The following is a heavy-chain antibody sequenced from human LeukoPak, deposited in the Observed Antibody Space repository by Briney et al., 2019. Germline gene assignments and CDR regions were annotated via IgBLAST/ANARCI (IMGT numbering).Heavy chain of an antibody. CDR1: GGSISSSSYY. D-gene: IGHD3-22*01. J-gene: IGHJ4*02. CDR3: ARRYYGERSGYELDY. Sequence: PSETLSLTCTVSGGSISSSSYYWGWIRQPPGKGLERIRSIYYSGSTYYNPSLKSRVTISVDTSKNQFSLKLSSVTAADTAVYYCARRYYGERSGYELDYWGQGTLVTVSS. V-gene: IGHV4-39*01. CDR2: IYYSGST.